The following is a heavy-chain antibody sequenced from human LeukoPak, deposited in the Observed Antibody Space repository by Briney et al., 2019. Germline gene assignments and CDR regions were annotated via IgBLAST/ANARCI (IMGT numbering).Heavy chain of an antibody. V-gene: IGHV4-59*08. J-gene: IGHJ5*02. Sequence: SETLSLTCTVSGGSITSYYWSWIRQPPGKGLEWIGYIYYSGSTNYNPSLKSRVTISVDTSKNQFSLKMSSVTAADTAVYYCARQRYSTYWFDPWGQGTLVTVSS. D-gene: IGHD6-13*01. CDR2: IYYSGST. CDR1: GGSITSYY. CDR3: ARQRYSTYWFDP.